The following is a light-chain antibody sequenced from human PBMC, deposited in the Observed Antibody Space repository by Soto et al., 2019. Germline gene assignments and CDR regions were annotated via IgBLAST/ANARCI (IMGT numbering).Light chain of an antibody. CDR2: EVT. Sequence: QSVLTQPASVSGSPGESITISCTGTRSDVGSYNSIAWYQQHPGKAPRVMIFEVTKRPSGISNRFSGSKSGGTASLTISGLQAEDEADYFCFSYAGDSTWVFGGGTKLTVL. V-gene: IGLV2-23*02. CDR3: FSYAGDSTWV. J-gene: IGLJ3*02. CDR1: RSDVGSYNS.